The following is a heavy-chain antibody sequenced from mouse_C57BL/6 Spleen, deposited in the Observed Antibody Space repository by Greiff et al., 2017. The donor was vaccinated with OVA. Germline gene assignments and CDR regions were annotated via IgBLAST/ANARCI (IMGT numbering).Heavy chain of an antibody. Sequence: QVQLKESGPELVKPGASVKISCKASGYAFSSSWMNWVKQRPGKGLEWIGRIYPGAGATTYNGKFKGKATLTANKSSSTAYMQLRSLTSEDSAVYFCARSLLLYFDYWGQGTTLTVSS. V-gene: IGHV1-82*01. CDR2: IYPGAGAT. CDR1: GYAFSSSW. CDR3: ARSLLLYFDY. D-gene: IGHD2-1*01. J-gene: IGHJ2*01.